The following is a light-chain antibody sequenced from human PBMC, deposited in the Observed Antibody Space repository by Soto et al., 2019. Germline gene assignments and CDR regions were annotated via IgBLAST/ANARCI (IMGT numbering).Light chain of an antibody. CDR3: NSYGGTNNYVV. V-gene: IGLV2-8*01. CDR2: DVN. Sequence: QSALTQPPSASGSPGQSVTISCTGTSSDVGGYHYVSWYRQHPGKAPQLIIYDVNKRPSGVPDRLSGSKSGNTASLTVSGLQAEDEADYFCNSYGGTNNYVVFGGGTKLTVL. J-gene: IGLJ2*01. CDR1: SSDVGGYHY.